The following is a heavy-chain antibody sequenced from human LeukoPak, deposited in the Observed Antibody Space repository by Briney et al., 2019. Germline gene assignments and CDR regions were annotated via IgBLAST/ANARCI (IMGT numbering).Heavy chain of an antibody. V-gene: IGHV3-11*01. CDR1: AFTFSDYY. Sequence: GGSLRLSCAASAFTFSDYYMSWIRQALGKGLEWVSHISSSGSIIYYADSVKGRFTISRDNAKNSLYLQMNSLRAEDTAVYYCASHVDTAMVSDYFDSWGQGTQVTVSS. CDR2: ISSSGSII. D-gene: IGHD5-18*01. J-gene: IGHJ4*02. CDR3: ASHVDTAMVSDYFDS.